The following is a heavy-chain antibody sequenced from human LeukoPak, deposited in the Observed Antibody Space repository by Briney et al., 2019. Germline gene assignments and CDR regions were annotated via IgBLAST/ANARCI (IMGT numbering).Heavy chain of an antibody. CDR3: ASIMITFGGVLSWSPFDI. Sequence: GGSLRLSCSASGFTFSSYAMHWVRQAPGKGLEWVAVISYNGRNQNYADSVQGRFTISRDNSKNTLYLQMNSLRAEDTAVYYCASIMITFGGVLSWSPFDIWGQGTMVTVSS. CDR1: GFTFSSYA. D-gene: IGHD3-16*01. J-gene: IGHJ3*02. CDR2: ISYNGRNQ. V-gene: IGHV3-30*14.